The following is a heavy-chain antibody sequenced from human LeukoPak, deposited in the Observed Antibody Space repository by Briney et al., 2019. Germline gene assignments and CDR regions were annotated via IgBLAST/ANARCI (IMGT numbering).Heavy chain of an antibody. Sequence: GGSLRLSCTASGFTFDDYVMHWVRQAPGKGLEWVSLISWDGVRNYYVDSVKGRFTISRDNSKNTLYLQMNSLRAEDTAVYYCAKWGCSGGSCYPFDYWGQGTLVTVSS. D-gene: IGHD2-15*01. CDR1: GFTFDDYV. CDR3: AKWGCSGGSCYPFDY. CDR2: ISWDGVRN. V-gene: IGHV3-43D*03. J-gene: IGHJ4*02.